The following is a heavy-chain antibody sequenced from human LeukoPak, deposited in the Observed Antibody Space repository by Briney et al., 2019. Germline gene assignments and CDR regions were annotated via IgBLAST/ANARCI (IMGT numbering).Heavy chain of an antibody. CDR3: ARGDERAGSPMDY. Sequence: SVKVSCKASGGTFSSYAISWVRQAPGQGLEWKGRIIPILGIANYAQKFQGRVTITADKSTSTAYMELSSLRSEDTAVYYCARGDERAGSPMDYWGQGTLVTVSS. CDR2: IIPILGIA. J-gene: IGHJ4*02. CDR1: GGTFSSYA. D-gene: IGHD5-24*01. V-gene: IGHV1-69*04.